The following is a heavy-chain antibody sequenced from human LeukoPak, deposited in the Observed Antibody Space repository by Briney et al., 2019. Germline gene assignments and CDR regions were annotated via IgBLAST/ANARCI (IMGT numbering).Heavy chain of an antibody. CDR3: ARIRAAMVYDYGPFDY. J-gene: IGHJ4*02. Sequence: PSETLSLTCTVSGGSISSYYWSWIRQPPGKGLEWIGYIYYSGSTNYNPSLKSRVTISVDTSKNQFSLKLSSVTAADTAVYYCARIRAAMVYDYGPFDYWGQGTLVTVSS. D-gene: IGHD5-18*01. CDR2: IYYSGST. V-gene: IGHV4-59*08. CDR1: GGSISSYY.